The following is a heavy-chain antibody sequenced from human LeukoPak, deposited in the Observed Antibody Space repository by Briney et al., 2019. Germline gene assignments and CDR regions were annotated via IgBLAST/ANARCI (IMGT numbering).Heavy chain of an antibody. V-gene: IGHV4-59*01. Sequence: SETLSLTCTVSGGSISSYYWSWIRQPPGKGLEWIGYIYYSGSTNYNPSLKSRVTISVDTSKNQFSLKLSSVTAADTAVYYCAVLGYYDSSGYLTDTNWFDPWGQGTLVTVSS. J-gene: IGHJ5*02. CDR1: GGSISSYY. D-gene: IGHD3-22*01. CDR2: IYYSGST. CDR3: AVLGYYDSSGYLTDTNWFDP.